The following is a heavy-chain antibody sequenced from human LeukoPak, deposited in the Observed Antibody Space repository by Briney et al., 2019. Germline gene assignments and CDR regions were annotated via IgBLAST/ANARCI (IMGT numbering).Heavy chain of an antibody. D-gene: IGHD3-9*01. CDR2: INPNSGNT. J-gene: IGHJ5*02. Sequence: ASVKVSCKASGYIFSDYDINWVRQATGQGLEWMAWINPNSGNTGIARKFRGRVTMTRDTSTSTVYMELSSLRSEDTAVYYCARDWYYDILTGYYKRKSWFDPWGQGTLVTVSS. CDR1: GYIFSDYD. CDR3: ARDWYYDILTGYYKRKSWFDP. V-gene: IGHV1-8*02.